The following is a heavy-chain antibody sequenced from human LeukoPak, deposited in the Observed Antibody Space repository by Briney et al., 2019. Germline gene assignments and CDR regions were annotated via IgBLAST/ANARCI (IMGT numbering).Heavy chain of an antibody. D-gene: IGHD5-12*01. CDR3: AKVGVKVDIVATITCTIDY. CDR2: ISYDGSNK. V-gene: IGHV3-30*18. J-gene: IGHJ4*02. Sequence: GGSLRLSCAASGFTFSSYGMHWVRQAPGKGLEWVAVISYDGSNKYYADSVKGRFTISRDNSKNTLYLQMNSLRAEDTAVYYCAKVGVKVDIVATITCTIDYRGQGTLVTVSS. CDR1: GFTFSSYG.